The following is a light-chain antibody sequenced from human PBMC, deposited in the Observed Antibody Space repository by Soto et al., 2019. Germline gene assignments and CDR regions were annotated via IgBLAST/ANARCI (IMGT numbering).Light chain of an antibody. V-gene: IGLV7-43*01. J-gene: IGLJ2*01. CDR3: LLYYGGAQV. Sequence: QAVVTQEPSLTVSPGGTVTLTCASSTGAVTSGYYPNWFQQKPGQAPRALIYSTGNKHSWTPARFSGSLLGGKAALTLSGVQPEDEAEYYCLLYYGGAQVFGGGTNLTVL. CDR1: TGAVTSGYY. CDR2: STG.